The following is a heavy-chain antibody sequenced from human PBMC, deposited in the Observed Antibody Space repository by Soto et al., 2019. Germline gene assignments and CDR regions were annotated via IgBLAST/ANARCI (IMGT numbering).Heavy chain of an antibody. CDR1: GFAFSTYS. CDR2: ISSGSATI. J-gene: IGHJ4*02. CDR3: GRETRAGMSY. Sequence: EVQLVESGGGLVQPGGSLRLSCAASGFAFSTYSMNWVRQAPGKGLEWVSYISSGSATIYYADSVKGRFTISRDNAKNSLFLQMKSLRGDDTAVYYWGRETRAGMSYWGQGTLVIVSS. V-gene: IGHV3-48*01.